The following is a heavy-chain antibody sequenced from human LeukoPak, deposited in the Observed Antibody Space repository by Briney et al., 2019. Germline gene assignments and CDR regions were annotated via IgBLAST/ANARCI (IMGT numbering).Heavy chain of an antibody. Sequence: GRSLRLSCAASGFTFSSYGMHWVRQAPGKGLEWXXXISYDGSNKYYADSVKGRFTISRDNSKNTLYLQMNSLRAEDTAVYYCAKDRGRYYDIPTYAFDIWGQGTMVTVSS. D-gene: IGHD3-9*01. J-gene: IGHJ3*02. CDR3: AKDRGRYYDIPTYAFDI. CDR2: ISYDGSNK. V-gene: IGHV3-30*18. CDR1: GFTFSSYG.